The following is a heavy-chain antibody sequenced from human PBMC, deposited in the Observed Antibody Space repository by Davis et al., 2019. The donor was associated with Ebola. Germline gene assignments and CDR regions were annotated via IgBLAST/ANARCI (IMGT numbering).Heavy chain of an antibody. D-gene: IGHD3-10*01. CDR3: ARDRYYYGSEVLAYYYYGMDV. Sequence: ASVKVSCKASGYTFPSYDINWVRQATGQGLEWMGWMNPNSGNTGYAQKFQGRVTMTRNTSIITAYMELSSLRSEDTAVYYCARDRYYYGSEVLAYYYYGMDVWGQGTTVTVSS. J-gene: IGHJ6*02. V-gene: IGHV1-8*01. CDR2: MNPNSGNT. CDR1: GYTFPSYD.